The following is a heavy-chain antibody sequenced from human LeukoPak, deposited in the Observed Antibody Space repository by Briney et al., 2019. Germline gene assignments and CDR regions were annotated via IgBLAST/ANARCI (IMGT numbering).Heavy chain of an antibody. CDR2: IYYSGST. Sequence: SETLSLTCTVSGGSISSSSYYWGWIRQPPGKGLEWIGSIYYSGSTYYNPSLKSRVTISVDTSKNQFSLKLSSVTAADTAVYYCARVGYDSSGYYLWPHFDNWGQGTLVTVSS. CDR1: GGSISSSSYY. J-gene: IGHJ4*02. D-gene: IGHD3-22*01. V-gene: IGHV4-39*07. CDR3: ARVGYDSSGYYLWPHFDN.